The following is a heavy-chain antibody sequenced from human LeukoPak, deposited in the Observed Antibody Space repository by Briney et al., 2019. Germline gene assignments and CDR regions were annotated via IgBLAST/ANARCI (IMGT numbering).Heavy chain of an antibody. Sequence: SVKVSCKASGFTFTSSAVQWVRQARGQRLEWIGWIVVGSGNTDYAQKFQERVTINRDMSTSTAYMELSSLRSEDTAVYYCAADPYYDILTGYSGTDAFDIWGQGTMVTVSS. V-gene: IGHV1-58*01. J-gene: IGHJ3*02. CDR2: IVVGSGNT. D-gene: IGHD3-9*01. CDR1: GFTFTSSA. CDR3: AADPYYDILTGYSGTDAFDI.